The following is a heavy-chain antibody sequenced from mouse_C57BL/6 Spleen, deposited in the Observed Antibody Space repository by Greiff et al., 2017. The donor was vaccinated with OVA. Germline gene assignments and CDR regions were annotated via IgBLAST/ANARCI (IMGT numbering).Heavy chain of an antibody. V-gene: IGHV5-4*01. CDR3: ARDPLYGSSYGWYFDV. CDR2: ISDGGSYT. CDR1: GFTFSSYA. J-gene: IGHJ1*03. D-gene: IGHD1-1*01. Sequence: DVHLVESGGGLVKPGGSLKLSCAASGFTFSSYAMSWVRQTPEKRLEWVATISDGGSYTYYPDNVKGRFTISRDNAKNNLYLQMSHLKSEDTAMYYCARDPLYGSSYGWYFDVWGTGTTVTVSS.